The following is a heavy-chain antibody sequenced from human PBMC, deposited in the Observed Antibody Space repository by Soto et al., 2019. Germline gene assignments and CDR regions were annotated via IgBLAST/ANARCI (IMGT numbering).Heavy chain of an antibody. CDR2: INPSGDTT. Sequence: ASVKVSCKAAGYTFNAYSVHWVRQAPGQRLEWMGMINPSGDTTTYAQNFQGRVTMTRDTSTTTVYMELSGLRSEDTAVYYCARDWALDYWGQGTLVTVSS. V-gene: IGHV1-46*02. D-gene: IGHD7-27*01. J-gene: IGHJ4*02. CDR3: ARDWALDY. CDR1: GYTFNAYS.